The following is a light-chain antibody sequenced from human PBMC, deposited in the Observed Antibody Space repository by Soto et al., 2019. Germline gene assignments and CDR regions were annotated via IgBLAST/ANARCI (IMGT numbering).Light chain of an antibody. CDR3: QQYGSSPWT. CDR1: QSVSSSY. CDR2: GAS. V-gene: IGKV3-20*01. J-gene: IGKJ1*01. Sequence: EIALTQSPGTLSLSPGERATLSCRASQSVSSSYIAWYQQKPGQAPRLLIYGASSRATGIPDRFSGSGSGTDFTLTISRLEPEDFAVYYCQQYGSSPWTFGQGTKVEIK.